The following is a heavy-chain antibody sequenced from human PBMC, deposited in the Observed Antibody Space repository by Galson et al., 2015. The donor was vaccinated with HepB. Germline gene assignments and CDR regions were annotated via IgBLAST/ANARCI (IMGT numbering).Heavy chain of an antibody. CDR1: GFTFSSYG. J-gene: IGHJ6*03. CDR3: ARDSGFWEAYYMDV. V-gene: IGHV3-33*08. D-gene: IGHD3-3*01. CDR2: IWYDGSNK. Sequence: SLRLSCAASGFTFSSYGMHWVRQAPGKGLEWVAVIWYDGSNKYYADSVKGRFTISRDNSKNTLYLQMNSLRAEDTAVYYCARDSGFWEAYYMDVWGKGTTVTVSS.